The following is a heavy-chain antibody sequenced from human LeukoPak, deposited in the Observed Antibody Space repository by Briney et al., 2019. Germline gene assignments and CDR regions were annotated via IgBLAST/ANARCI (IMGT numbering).Heavy chain of an antibody. V-gene: IGHV1-69*05. CDR3: ARPGIAGLGELSS. CDR2: IIPIFGTA. J-gene: IGHJ5*02. Sequence: GASVKVSCKASGGTFSSYAISWVRQAPGQGLEWMGGIIPIFGTANYAQKFQGRVTITTDESTSTAYMELSSLRSEDTAVYYCARPGIAGLGELSSWGQGTLVTVSS. CDR1: GGTFSSYA. D-gene: IGHD3-16*02.